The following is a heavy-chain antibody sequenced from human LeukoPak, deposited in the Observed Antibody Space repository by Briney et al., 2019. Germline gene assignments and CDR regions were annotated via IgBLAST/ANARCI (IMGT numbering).Heavy chain of an antibody. D-gene: IGHD6-19*01. Sequence: GGSLRLSCAASGFTVSSNYMSWVRQAPGKGLEWVSSISSTSTYIYDADSVKGRFTISRDNAKNSLYLQMNSLRAEDTAVYYCARVSYSSGWFFDYWGQGTLVTVSS. CDR1: GFTVSSNY. CDR2: ISSTSTYI. V-gene: IGHV3-21*01. CDR3: ARVSYSSGWFFDY. J-gene: IGHJ4*02.